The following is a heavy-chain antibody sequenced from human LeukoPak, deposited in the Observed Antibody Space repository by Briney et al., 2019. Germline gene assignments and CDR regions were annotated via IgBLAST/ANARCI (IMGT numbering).Heavy chain of an antibody. D-gene: IGHD6-19*01. CDR2: IYPGDSAT. Sequence: GESLKISCKGFGYSFTNYWIAWVRQMPGKGLEWMGIIYPGDSATRYSPSFQGQVTISADKSISTAYLQWSSLKASDTAMYYCVRWYNIDWYGNDNWGQGTLVTVSS. J-gene: IGHJ4*02. V-gene: IGHV5-51*01. CDR3: VRWYNIDWYGNDN. CDR1: GYSFTNYW.